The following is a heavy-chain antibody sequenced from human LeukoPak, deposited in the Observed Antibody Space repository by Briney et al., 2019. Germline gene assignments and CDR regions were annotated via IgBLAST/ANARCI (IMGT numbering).Heavy chain of an antibody. V-gene: IGHV3-21*01. D-gene: IGHD5-18*01. Sequence: GGSLRLSCAASGFTFSSYSMNWVRQAPGKGLEWVSSISSSSSYIYSADSVKGRFTISRDNAKNSLYLQMNSLRVEDTAVYYCAREGSYDPWEYYYYYVDVWGKGTTVIVSS. CDR1: GFTFSSYS. J-gene: IGHJ6*03. CDR3: AREGSYDPWEYYYYYVDV. CDR2: ISSSSSYI.